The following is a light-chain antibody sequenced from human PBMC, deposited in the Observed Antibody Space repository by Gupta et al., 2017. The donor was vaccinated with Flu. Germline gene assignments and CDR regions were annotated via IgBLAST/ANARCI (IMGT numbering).Light chain of an antibody. CDR3: QQTYSNPKT. CDR2: AAS. V-gene: IGKV1-39*01. Sequence: GDRVTITCRASQSISSYLYWYQQKPGKAPKLLIYAASSLQSGVPSRFSGSGSGTDFTLTISSLQPEDFVTYYCQQTYSNPKTFGQGTKVEIK. J-gene: IGKJ1*01. CDR1: QSISSY.